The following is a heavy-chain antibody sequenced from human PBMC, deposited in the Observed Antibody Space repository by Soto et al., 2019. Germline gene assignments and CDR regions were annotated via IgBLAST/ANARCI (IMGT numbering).Heavy chain of an antibody. CDR2: VYNSGST. D-gene: IGHD1-1*01. J-gene: IGHJ2*01. V-gene: IGHV4-61*01. Sequence: QVQLQESGPGLVKPSETLSLTCTVSGGSVSGGSYCWSWIRQPPGKGLECLGYVYNSGSTTYNPSRESRVTISGDTSKSQFSLGLRSVTAADTAVYYCARVPLTTCFDLWGRGTLVTLSS. CDR1: GGSVSGGSYC. CDR3: ARVPLTTCFDL.